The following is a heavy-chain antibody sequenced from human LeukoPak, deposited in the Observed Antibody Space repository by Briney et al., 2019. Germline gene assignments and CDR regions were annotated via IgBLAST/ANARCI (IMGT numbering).Heavy chain of an antibody. CDR2: IYNSKSS. J-gene: IGHJ6*03. CDR1: GGSISGHY. V-gene: IGHV4-59*11. CDR3: ARGFSTPYMDV. D-gene: IGHD2/OR15-2a*01. Sequence: SGTLSLTCTVSGGSISGHYWSWIRQPPEKGLEWIGYIYNSKSSNHNPSLKSRVTISVDTSKNQFSLKLSSVTAADTAVYYCARGFSTPYMDVWGKGTTVTVSS.